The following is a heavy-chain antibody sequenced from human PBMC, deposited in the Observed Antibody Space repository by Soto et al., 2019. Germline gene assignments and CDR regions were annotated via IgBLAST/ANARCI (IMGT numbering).Heavy chain of an antibody. CDR3: ARDTVAGTIGCMDV. CDR2: VSRDGYIQ. D-gene: IGHD6-19*01. V-gene: IGHV3-30-3*01. Sequence: QVQLVESGGGVVQPGRSLRLSCVASGFTFTNHAMHWVRQAPGKGPEWVAIVSRDGYIQAYADSVKGRFTISRDNSKNTLYVQMNSLRTEDTAVYYCARDTVAGTIGCMDVWGQGTTVTVSS. J-gene: IGHJ6*02. CDR1: GFTFTNHA.